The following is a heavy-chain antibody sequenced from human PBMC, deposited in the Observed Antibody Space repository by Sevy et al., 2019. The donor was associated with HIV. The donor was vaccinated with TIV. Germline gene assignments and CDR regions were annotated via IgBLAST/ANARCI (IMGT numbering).Heavy chain of an antibody. V-gene: IGHV3-7*01. CDR3: ARETGSSHFDY. D-gene: IGHD3-10*01. J-gene: IGHJ4*02. CDR2: INQDGSEQ. Sequence: GGYLRLSCAASGFTFSKYWMSWVRQAPGKGLEWVANINQDGSEQYYVDSVKGRFTISRDNGKNSLYLQMNSLRAEDTAVYYCARETGSSHFDYWGQGTLVSVSS. CDR1: GFTFSKYW.